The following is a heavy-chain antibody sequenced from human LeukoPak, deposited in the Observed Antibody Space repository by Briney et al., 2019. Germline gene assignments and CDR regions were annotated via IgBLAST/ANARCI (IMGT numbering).Heavy chain of an antibody. CDR3: AREGGYGVGEAFDI. CDR2: IGGSSSSI. V-gene: IGHV3-21*01. J-gene: IGHJ3*02. Sequence: GGSLRLSCAASRFTFSTYAMNWVRPAPGEGLEWVSSIGGSSSSIYYADSVKGRFTLSRDNAKNSLYLQMNSLRAEDTAVYYCAREGGYGVGEAFDIWGQGTMVTVSS. CDR1: RFTFSTYA. D-gene: IGHD4-17*01.